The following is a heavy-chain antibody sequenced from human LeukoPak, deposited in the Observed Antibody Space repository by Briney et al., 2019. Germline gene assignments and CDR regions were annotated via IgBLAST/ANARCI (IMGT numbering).Heavy chain of an antibody. CDR2: IYHSGST. V-gene: IGHV4-59*01. Sequence: NPSETLSLTCTLSGGSISTYYWSWIRQPPGKGLEWIGYIYHSGSTNYNPSLKSRVTISVDTSKNQFSLKLSFVTAADTAVCYCARGGGYASPIGYWGQGALVTVSS. J-gene: IGHJ4*02. CDR1: GGSISTYY. CDR3: ARGGGYASPIGY. D-gene: IGHD5-12*01.